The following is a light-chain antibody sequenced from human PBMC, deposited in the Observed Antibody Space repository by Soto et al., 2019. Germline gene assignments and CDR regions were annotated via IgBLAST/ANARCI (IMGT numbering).Light chain of an antibody. CDR3: SSYTSTSTKV. J-gene: IGLJ1*01. CDR1: SSDVGGYNY. V-gene: IGLV2-14*01. CDR2: EVS. Sequence: QSVLTQPASVSGSPGQSITISCIGTSSDVGGYNYVSWYQQHPGKAPKLMIYEVSNRPSGVSNRFSGSKSGNTASLTISGLQAEDEADYYCSSYTSTSTKVFGTGTKVT.